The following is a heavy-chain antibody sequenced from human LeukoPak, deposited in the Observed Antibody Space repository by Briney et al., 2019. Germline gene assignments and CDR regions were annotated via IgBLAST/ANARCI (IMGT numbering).Heavy chain of an antibody. CDR1: GGSISSSIYY. Sequence: SETLSLTCTVSGGSISSSIYYWGWIRQPPGKGLEWIGSIYYSGNTYYNPSLKSRITISVDTSKNQFSLKLSSVTAADTAVYYCARHHNNRGVISTFDPWGQGTLVTVSS. V-gene: IGHV4-39*01. D-gene: IGHD3-10*01. CDR3: ARHHNNRGVISTFDP. CDR2: IYYSGNT. J-gene: IGHJ5*02.